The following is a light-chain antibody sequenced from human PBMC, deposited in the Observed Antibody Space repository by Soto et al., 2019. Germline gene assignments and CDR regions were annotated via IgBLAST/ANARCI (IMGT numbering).Light chain of an antibody. CDR1: SSNIGNDY. J-gene: IGLJ3*02. Sequence: QSVLTQPPSVSAAPGQRVTISCSGSSSNIGNDYVSWYQQLPGTAPKLLIYDNNNRPSGIPDQFSGSKSGTSATLGITGLQTGDEADYYCGAWDSSLSVWVFGGGTKLTVL. CDR3: GAWDSSLSVWV. CDR2: DNN. V-gene: IGLV1-51*01.